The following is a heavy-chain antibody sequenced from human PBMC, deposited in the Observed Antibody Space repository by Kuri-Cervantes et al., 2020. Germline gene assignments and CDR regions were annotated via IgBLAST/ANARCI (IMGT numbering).Heavy chain of an antibody. Sequence: SETLSLTCTVSGGSISSSSYYWSWSRQHPGKGLEWIGYIYHSGSTYYNPSLKSRVTISVDRSKNQFSLKLSYVTAADTAVYYCARGDYGDPLDYWGQGTLVTVSS. CDR3: ARGDYGDPLDY. CDR1: GGSISSSSYY. D-gene: IGHD4-17*01. J-gene: IGHJ4*02. CDR2: IYHSGST. V-gene: IGHV4-30-2*01.